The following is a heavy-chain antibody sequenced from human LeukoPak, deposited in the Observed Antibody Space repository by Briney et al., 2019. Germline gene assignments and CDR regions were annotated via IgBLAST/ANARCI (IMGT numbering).Heavy chain of an antibody. V-gene: IGHV6-1*01. CDR3: ASSYYAGNSLDD. D-gene: IGHD4-23*01. J-gene: IGHJ4*02. Sequence: SQTLSLTCAVSGDXVSSNSGGWNWIRQSPSRGLEWLGRTYYRSKWYNDYGVSVKRRITINPDTSKNQFSLQLNSVTPEDTAVYYCASSYYAGNSLDDWGQGTLVTVSS. CDR2: TYYRSKWYN. CDR1: GDXVSSNSGG.